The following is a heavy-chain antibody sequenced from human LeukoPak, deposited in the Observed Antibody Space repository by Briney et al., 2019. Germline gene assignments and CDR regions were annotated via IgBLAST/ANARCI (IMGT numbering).Heavy chain of an antibody. CDR2: ISSSSSYI. V-gene: IGHV3-21*01. CDR1: GFTFNNYA. CDR3: ARDWRYSSSSQYYYGMDV. D-gene: IGHD6-6*01. J-gene: IGHJ6*02. Sequence: GGSLRLSCAASGFTFNNYAMNWVRQAPGKGLEWVSSISSSSSYIYYADSVKGRFTISRDNAKNSLYLQMNSLRAEDTAVYYCARDWRYSSSSQYYYGMDVWGQGTTVTVSS.